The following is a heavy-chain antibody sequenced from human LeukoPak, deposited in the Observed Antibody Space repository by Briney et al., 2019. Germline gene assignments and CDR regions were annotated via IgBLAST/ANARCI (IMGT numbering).Heavy chain of an antibody. V-gene: IGHV1-46*01. Sequence: ASVKVSCKASGYTFTSYYMHWVRQAPGQGLEWMGIINPSGGSTSYAQKFQGRVTMTRDTSTSTVYMELSSLRSEDTAVYYCARAGIAVAGNAFAFDIWGQGTMVTVSS. CDR3: ARAGIAVAGNAFAFDI. J-gene: IGHJ3*02. CDR2: INPSGGST. D-gene: IGHD6-19*01. CDR1: GYTFTSYY.